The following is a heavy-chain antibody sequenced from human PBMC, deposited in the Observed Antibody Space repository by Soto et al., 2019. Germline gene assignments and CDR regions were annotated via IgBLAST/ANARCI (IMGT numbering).Heavy chain of an antibody. D-gene: IGHD1-26*01. CDR2: IIPMFGKG. V-gene: IGHV1-69*01. CDR3: ARGGMGSQGGFDP. Sequence: QMQLVQSGAEMKKPGSSVKVSCKASGGILSSHAISWVRQAPGQGLEWMGGIIPMFGKGNYAERFQGRVTMAADESTSTVYMELSSLRSEDMAVYYCARGGMGSQGGFDPLGQGTVVTVSS. J-gene: IGHJ5*02. CDR1: GGILSSHA.